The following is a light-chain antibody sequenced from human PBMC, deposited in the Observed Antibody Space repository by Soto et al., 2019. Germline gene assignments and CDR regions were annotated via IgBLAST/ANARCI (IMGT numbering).Light chain of an antibody. V-gene: IGKV3-11*01. CDR1: QSVSNY. J-gene: IGKJ5*01. CDR3: QYGGT. Sequence: EIVLTQSPATLSLSPGARATVSCRASQSVSNYLGWYQQKPGQAPRLLIYDASNRATGIPARFSGSGSGTDFALTISSLEPEDFAVYYCQYGGTFGQGTRLEIK. CDR2: DAS.